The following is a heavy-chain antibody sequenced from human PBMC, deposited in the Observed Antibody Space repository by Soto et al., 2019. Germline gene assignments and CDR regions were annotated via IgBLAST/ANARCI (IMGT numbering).Heavy chain of an antibody. J-gene: IGHJ6*02. D-gene: IGHD2-21*02. V-gene: IGHV1-2*02. CDR2: ITPNSGGT. CDR3: ARGAIVVVTPYYGMDV. CDR1: GYTFTGYY. Sequence: ASVKVSCKASGYTFTGYYMHWVRQAPGHGLEWMGWITPNSGGTNYAQKSQGRVTMTRDTSISTAYMELSRLRSDDTAVYYCARGAIVVVTPYYGMDVWGQGTTVTV.